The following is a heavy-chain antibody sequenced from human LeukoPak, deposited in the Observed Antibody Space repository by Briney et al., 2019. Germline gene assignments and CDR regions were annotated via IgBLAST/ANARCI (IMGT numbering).Heavy chain of an antibody. Sequence: ASVKVSCKASGYTFTGYYMHWVRQTPGQGLEWMGWINPNSGGTNYAQKFQGRVTMTRDTSISSAYMELSRLRSDDTAVYYCARESIVGGTTLDYWGQGTLVTVSS. V-gene: IGHV1-2*02. CDR3: ARESIVGGTTLDY. CDR2: INPNSGGT. CDR1: GYTFTGYY. D-gene: IGHD1-26*01. J-gene: IGHJ4*02.